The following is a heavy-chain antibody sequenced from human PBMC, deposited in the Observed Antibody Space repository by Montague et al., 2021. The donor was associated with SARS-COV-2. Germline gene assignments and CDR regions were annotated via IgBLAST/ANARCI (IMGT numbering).Heavy chain of an antibody. J-gene: IGHJ4*02. CDR2: IYCSGST. V-gene: IGHV4-59*12. CDR1: GGSISSYY. CDR3: ARDSSGWSRFDY. Sequence: SETLSLTCTVSGGSISSYYWSWIRQPPGKGLEWIGYIYCSGSTNYNPSLKSRVTISVDKSKNQFSLKLSSVTAADTAVYYCARDSSGWSRFDYWGQGTLVTVSS. D-gene: IGHD6-19*01.